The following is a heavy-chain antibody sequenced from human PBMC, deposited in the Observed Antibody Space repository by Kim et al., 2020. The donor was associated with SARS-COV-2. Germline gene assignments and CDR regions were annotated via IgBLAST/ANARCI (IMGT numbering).Heavy chain of an antibody. CDR1: GGTFSSYA. V-gene: IGHV1-69*13. CDR3: ARGRTGSYLQHDY. J-gene: IGHJ4*02. CDR2: IIPIFGTA. D-gene: IGHD1-1*01. Sequence: SVKVSCKASGGTFSSYAISWVRQAPGQGLEWMGGIIPIFGTANYAQKFQGRVTITADESTSTAYMELSSLRSEDTAVYYCARGRTGSYLQHDYWGQGTLVTVSS.